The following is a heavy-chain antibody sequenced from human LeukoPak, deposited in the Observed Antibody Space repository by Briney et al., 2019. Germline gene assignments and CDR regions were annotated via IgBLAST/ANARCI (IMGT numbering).Heavy chain of an antibody. V-gene: IGHV1-24*01. J-gene: IGHJ3*02. CDR2: FDPEDGET. CDR3: ATLLPLWFGELLAFDI. CDR1: GYTLTELS. D-gene: IGHD3-10*01. Sequence: ASVKVSCKVSGYTLTELSMHWVRQAPGKGLEWMGGFDPEDGETIYAQKFQGRVTMTEDTSTDTAYMELSSLRSEDTAVYYCATLLPLWFGELLAFDIWGQGTMVTVSS.